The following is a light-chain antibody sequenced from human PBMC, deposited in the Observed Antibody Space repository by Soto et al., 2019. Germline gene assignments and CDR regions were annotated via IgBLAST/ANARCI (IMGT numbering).Light chain of an antibody. CDR2: GAS. CDR1: PSVSSN. Sequence: EIVMTQSPATLSVSPGERATLSCRASPSVSSNLAWYQQKPGQAPMLLIYGASTRATGIPARFSGCGSVTEFTLTITGLQSEYVAVDDCQHYNNWPPAFGKGTKLEIK. V-gene: IGKV3-15*01. J-gene: IGKJ2*01. CDR3: QHYNNWPPA.